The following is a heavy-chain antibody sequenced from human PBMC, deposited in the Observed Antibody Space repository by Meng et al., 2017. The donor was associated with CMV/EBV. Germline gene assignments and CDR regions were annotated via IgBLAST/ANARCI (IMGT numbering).Heavy chain of an antibody. CDR1: GGCTSSSKW. CDR3: ARTETNLAYYFDY. J-gene: IGHJ4*02. V-gene: IGHV4-4*02. CDR2: VYHSGGE. Sequence: SGGCTSSSKWWSWGRPPPGKGLEWIGEVYHSGGEDYHQSLKSRVTLSVDKSKTQFSLKPSSVTAEDTDVYYCARTETNLAYYFDYWGQGTLVTVSS. D-gene: IGHD1-1*01.